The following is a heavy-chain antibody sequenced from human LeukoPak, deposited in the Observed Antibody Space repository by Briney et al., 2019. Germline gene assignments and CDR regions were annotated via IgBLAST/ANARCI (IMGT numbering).Heavy chain of an antibody. D-gene: IGHD4-17*01. V-gene: IGHV3-48*01. CDR2: ISSSSSTI. CDR3: ARSGTVTDFDY. CDR1: GFTFSSYS. J-gene: IGHJ4*02. Sequence: PGGSLRLSCAASGFTFSSYSMNWVRQAPGKGLEWVSYISSSSSTIYYADSVKGRFTISRDNSKNTLYLQMNSLRAEDTAVYYCARSGTVTDFDYWGQGTLVTVSS.